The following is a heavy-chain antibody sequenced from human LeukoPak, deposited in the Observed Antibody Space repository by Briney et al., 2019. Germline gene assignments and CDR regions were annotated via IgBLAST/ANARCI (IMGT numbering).Heavy chain of an antibody. CDR3: AREGNDFWSGYYYYYMDV. J-gene: IGHJ6*03. CDR2: IYYSGST. CDR1: GGSISSHY. D-gene: IGHD3-3*01. V-gene: IGHV4-59*11. Sequence: SETLSLTCTVSGGSISSHYWSWIRQPPGKGLEWIGYIYYSGSTNYNPSLKSRVTISVDTSKNQFSLKLSSVTAADTAVYYCAREGNDFWSGYYYYYMDVWGKGTTVTVSS.